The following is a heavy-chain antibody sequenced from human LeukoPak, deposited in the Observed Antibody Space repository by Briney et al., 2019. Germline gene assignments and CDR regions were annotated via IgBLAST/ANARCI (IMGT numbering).Heavy chain of an antibody. J-gene: IGHJ6*02. V-gene: IGHV3-74*01. Sequence: PGGSLRLSCVASGFTFNSYWMHWVRQAPGKGLVWVSYIHSDGRTTTYADSVRGRFTISRDNAKNTLYLQLNNLGADDTAVYYCATGNYNGMDVWGQGTTVTVSS. CDR1: GFTFNSYW. CDR2: IHSDGRTT. CDR3: ATGNYNGMDV.